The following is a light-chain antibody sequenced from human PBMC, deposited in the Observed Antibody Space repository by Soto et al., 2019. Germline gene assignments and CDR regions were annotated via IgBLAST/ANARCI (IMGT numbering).Light chain of an antibody. J-gene: IGLJ2*01. CDR1: SSNIGTNP. CDR2: ANN. V-gene: IGLV1-44*01. CDR3: GAWDDSLNGYVV. Sequence: QLVLTQPPSASGTPGQRVTISCSGSSSNIGTNPVNWYQQLPGAAPKLLIYANNQRPSGVPDRFSGSKSDTSASLAISGLQSEDEADYYCGAWDDSLNGYVVFGGGTKVTVL.